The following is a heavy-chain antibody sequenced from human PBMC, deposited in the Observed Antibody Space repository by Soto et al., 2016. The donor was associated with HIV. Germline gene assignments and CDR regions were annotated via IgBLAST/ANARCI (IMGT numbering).Heavy chain of an antibody. CDR3: ARTHIVVVTATRTMFDS. CDR1: GFTFSSYG. Sequence: EVQLVESGGGQVKPGGSLRLSCAASGFTFSSYGMNWVRQTPGKGLEWVSSISSSSNYIYYADSVKGRFTISRDNAKNSLYLQMNSLRAEDTAVYYCARTHIVVVTATRTMFDSWGQGTLVTVSS. D-gene: IGHD2-21*02. CDR2: ISSSSNYI. J-gene: IGHJ4*02. V-gene: IGHV3-21*06.